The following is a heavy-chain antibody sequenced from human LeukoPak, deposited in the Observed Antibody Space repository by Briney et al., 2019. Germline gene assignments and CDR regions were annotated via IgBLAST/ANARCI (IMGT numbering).Heavy chain of an antibody. Sequence: GASVKVSCKASGYTFTSYDINWVRQATGQGLEWMGWMNPNSGNTGYAQKFQGRVTLTRDMSTSTDYLELSSLRSEDTAVYYCARDKVLRYFDWFDYYYYMDVWGKGTTVTISS. CDR3: ARDKVLRYFDWFDYYYYMDV. V-gene: IGHV1-8*01. CDR2: MNPNSGNT. D-gene: IGHD3-9*01. J-gene: IGHJ6*03. CDR1: GYTFTSYD.